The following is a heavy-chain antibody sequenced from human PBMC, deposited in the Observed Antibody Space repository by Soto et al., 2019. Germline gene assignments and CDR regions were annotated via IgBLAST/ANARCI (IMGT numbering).Heavy chain of an antibody. Sequence: SETLSLTCTVSGGSISSYYWSWIRQPPGKGLEWIGYIYYSGSTNYNPSLKSRVTISVDTSKNQFSLKLSSVTAADTAVYYCARDAGTLNYYDSSGPPRTFDIWGQGTLVTVSS. CDR1: GGSISSYY. V-gene: IGHV4-59*01. CDR2: IYYSGST. J-gene: IGHJ3*02. D-gene: IGHD3-22*01. CDR3: ARDAGTLNYYDSSGPPRTFDI.